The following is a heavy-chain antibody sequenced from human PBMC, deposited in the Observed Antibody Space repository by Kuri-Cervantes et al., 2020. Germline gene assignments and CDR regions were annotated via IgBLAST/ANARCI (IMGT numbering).Heavy chain of an antibody. CDR3: ARRPPQSAFDV. J-gene: IGHJ3*01. CDR1: GFTVSSNY. Sequence: GSLRLSCAASGFTVSSNYMSWVRQAPGKGLEWIGCIYSSGSTYYNPSLTSRVAISVDTSKNQFSLKLSSVTAADTAVYCCARRPPQSAFDVWGQGTMVTVSS. CDR2: IYSSGST. V-gene: IGHV4-59*05.